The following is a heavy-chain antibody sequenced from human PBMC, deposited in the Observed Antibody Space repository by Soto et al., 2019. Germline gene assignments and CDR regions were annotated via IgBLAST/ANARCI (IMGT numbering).Heavy chain of an antibody. Sequence: EVQLVESGGGLVQPGGSLRLSCAASGFTFSSFWMSWVRQAPGKGLEWVANIKQDGSEKYYVDSVKGRFTISRDNAKNSLYLQMSSLRAEDTAVYYCAREGQLLWFGELLSTFDYWGQGTLVTVSS. CDR1: GFTFSSFW. J-gene: IGHJ4*02. V-gene: IGHV3-7*01. CDR3: AREGQLLWFGELLSTFDY. CDR2: IKQDGSEK. D-gene: IGHD3-10*01.